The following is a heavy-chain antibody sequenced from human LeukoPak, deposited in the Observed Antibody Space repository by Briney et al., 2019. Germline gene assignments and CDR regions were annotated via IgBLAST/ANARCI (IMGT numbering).Heavy chain of an antibody. CDR2: IKRDGREK. CDR1: GFIFSNFW. CDR3: GGGPGY. J-gene: IGHJ4*02. V-gene: IGHV3-7*01. D-gene: IGHD2-15*01. Sequence: GGSLRLSCAASGFIFSNFWMRWVRQAPGKGLEWVANIKRDGREKYYVASVKGRLIISRANAKNSVSLQMSSLRAEDTAVYYCGGGPGYWGQGTLVTVSS.